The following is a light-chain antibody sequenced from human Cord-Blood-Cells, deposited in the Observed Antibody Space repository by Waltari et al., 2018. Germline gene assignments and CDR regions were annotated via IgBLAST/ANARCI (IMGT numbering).Light chain of an antibody. V-gene: IGLV2-14*01. J-gene: IGLJ1*01. CDR2: DVS. CDR3: SSYPSSSTYV. Sequence: QSALTQPASVSGSPGQSITISCTGTSSDVGGYNYVSWYQQHPGKPPKLMIYDVSKRPSGVSNRFSGSKSGNTASLTISGLQAEDEADYYCSSYPSSSTYVFGTGTKVTVL. CDR1: SSDVGGYNY.